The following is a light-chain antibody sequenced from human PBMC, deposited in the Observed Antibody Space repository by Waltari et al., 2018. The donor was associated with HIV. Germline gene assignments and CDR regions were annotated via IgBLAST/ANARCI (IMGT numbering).Light chain of an antibody. J-gene: IGLJ2*01. CDR1: SSKIGAVFD. V-gene: IGLV1-40*01. Sequence: QSVLTQPPSVSAAPGQRVTISCTGNSSKIGAVFDIHWYQQLPGTAPKLLIYGNNKRPSGVPDRFSASRSGTSASLAITGLQADDEADYYCQSYDGSLSAIVFFGGGTKLTVL. CDR2: GNN. CDR3: QSYDGSLSAIVF.